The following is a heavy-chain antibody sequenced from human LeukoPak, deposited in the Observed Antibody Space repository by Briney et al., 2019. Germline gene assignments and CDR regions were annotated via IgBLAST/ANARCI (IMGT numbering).Heavy chain of an antibody. D-gene: IGHD5-18*01. V-gene: IGHV4-4*02. CDR3: ARGQGSYGDY. Sequence: SGTLSLTCAVSGGSISNSNWWNWVRQPPGKGLEWIGEIYHSGSTNYNPSLRSRVTISVDRSKNQFALKLTSVTAADTAVCYCARGQGSYGDYWGQGTLVIVSS. CDR1: GGSISNSNW. J-gene: IGHJ4*02. CDR2: IYHSGST.